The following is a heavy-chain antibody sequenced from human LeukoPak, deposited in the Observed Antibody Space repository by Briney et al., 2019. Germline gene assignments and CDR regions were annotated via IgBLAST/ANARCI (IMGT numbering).Heavy chain of an antibody. J-gene: IGHJ4*02. V-gene: IGHV3-30*18. CDR2: ISYDGSNK. CDR3: AKDSSSDSSGFHFDY. Sequence: GRSLRLSCAASGVTFSSYGMHWVRQAPGKGLEWVAVISYDGSNKYYADSVKGRFTISRDNSKNTLYLQMNSLRAEDTAVYYCAKDSSSDSSGFHFDYWGQGTLVTVS. CDR1: GVTFSSYG. D-gene: IGHD3-22*01.